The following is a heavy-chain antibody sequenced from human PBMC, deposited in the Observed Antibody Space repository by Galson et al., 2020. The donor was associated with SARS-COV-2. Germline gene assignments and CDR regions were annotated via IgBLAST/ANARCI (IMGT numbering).Heavy chain of an antibody. Sequence: SETLSLTCTVSGGSISSGSYYWSWIRQPAGKGLEWIGRIYTSGSTNYNPSLKSRVTISVDTSKNQFSLKLSSVTAADTAVYYCAREFDSWGGYFDYWGQGTLVTVSS. V-gene: IGHV4-61*02. J-gene: IGHJ4*02. CDR3: AREFDSWGGYFDY. CDR2: IYTSGST. CDR1: GGSISSGSYY. D-gene: IGHD3-16*01.